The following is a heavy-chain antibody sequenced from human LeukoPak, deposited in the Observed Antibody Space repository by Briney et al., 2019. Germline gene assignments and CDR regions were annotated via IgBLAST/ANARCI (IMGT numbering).Heavy chain of an antibody. D-gene: IGHD3-3*01. CDR1: GFTFSSYG. V-gene: IGHV3-30*02. CDR3: AKAGDFWSGYHIPPLYYMDV. J-gene: IGHJ6*03. CDR2: IRYDGSNK. Sequence: GGSLRLSCAASGFTFSSYGMHWVRQAPGKGLEWVAFIRYDGSNKYYADSVKGRFTISRDNSKNTLYLQMNSLRAEDTAAYYCAKAGDFWSGYHIPPLYYMDVWGKGTTVTVSS.